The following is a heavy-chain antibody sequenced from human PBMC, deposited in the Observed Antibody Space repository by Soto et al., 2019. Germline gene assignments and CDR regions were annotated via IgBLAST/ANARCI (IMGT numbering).Heavy chain of an antibody. CDR3: TTLASGHFDS. D-gene: IGHD2-8*02. J-gene: IGHJ4*02. CDR1: GGSISSPSYN. CDR2: VFYSGTT. Sequence: QLRESGPGLLKPSETLSLTCNVSGGSISSPSYNWGWVRQPPGKGPEWIGTVFYSGTTQFNPSLRSRLAMSVDTSKSQVSLTLTSVTAADTAVHYCTTLASGHFDSWGQGAQVTVSS. V-gene: IGHV4-39*01.